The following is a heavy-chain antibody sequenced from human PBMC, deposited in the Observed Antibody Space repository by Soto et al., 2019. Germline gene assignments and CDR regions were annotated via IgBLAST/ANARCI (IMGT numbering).Heavy chain of an antibody. J-gene: IGHJ4*02. CDR1: GGSISSGGYY. Sequence: QVQLQESGPGLVKPSQTLSLTCTVSGGSISSGGYYWSWIRQHPGKGLEWIGYIYYSGSTYYNPSLKGRVTISVDTSKNQFSLKLSSVTAADTAVYCCARDPSASGSYFDYWGQGTLVTVSS. D-gene: IGHD3-10*01. CDR3: ARDPSASGSYFDY. CDR2: IYYSGST. V-gene: IGHV4-31*03.